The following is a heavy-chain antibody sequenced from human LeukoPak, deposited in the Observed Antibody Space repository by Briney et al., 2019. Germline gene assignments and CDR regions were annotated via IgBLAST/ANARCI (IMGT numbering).Heavy chain of an antibody. V-gene: IGHV4-59*01. J-gene: IGHJ4*02. CDR1: GSSITGFH. D-gene: IGHD2-21*01. CDR3: ARLDSCGADSCIDS. Sequence: SETLSPTCSVSGSSITGFHWGWIRQPPGKGLEWIGYIQASGTTKHNPSLKSRVTISIDTSKAQFSLNVNSVSAAGTAMYYCARLDSCGADSCIDSWGQGNLVIVSS. CDR2: IQASGTT.